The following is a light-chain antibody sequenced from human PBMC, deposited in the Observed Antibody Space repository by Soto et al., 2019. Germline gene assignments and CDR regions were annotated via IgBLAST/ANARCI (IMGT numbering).Light chain of an antibody. J-gene: IGKJ1*01. CDR3: QHYYNWPRT. CDR2: DAS. Sequence: EVVMTQSPATLSVSPGERATLSCRASESVSRNLAWYQQKPGQAPRLLIYDASTRATGIPARFSGSGSGTEFTLTISSLQSEDFAVYYCQHYYNWPRTFGQGTKVDVK. CDR1: ESVSRN. V-gene: IGKV3-15*01.